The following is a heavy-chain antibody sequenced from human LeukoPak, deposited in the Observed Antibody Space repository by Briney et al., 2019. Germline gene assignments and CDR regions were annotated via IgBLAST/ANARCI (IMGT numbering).Heavy chain of an antibody. Sequence: SVKVSCKASGFTFTSSAVQWVRQARGQRLEWIGWIVVGSGNTNYAQKFQERVTITRDMSASTAYMELSSLRSEDTAVYYCAALALYGDPPPLWGQGTLVTVSS. J-gene: IGHJ4*02. V-gene: IGHV1-58*01. CDR1: GFTFTSSA. CDR2: IVVGSGNT. D-gene: IGHD4-17*01. CDR3: AALALYGDPPPL.